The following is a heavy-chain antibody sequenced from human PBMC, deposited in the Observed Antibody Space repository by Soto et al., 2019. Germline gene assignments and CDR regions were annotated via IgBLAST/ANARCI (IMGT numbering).Heavy chain of an antibody. V-gene: IGHV3-23*01. Sequence: GVSLRLSCAASRFPLSSYVMSWVRQALGKGQEWVAGISGGGGNTVFVDYVKGRFTICRDTLKIILLLQMETLGAEYTAVYDLAKANTKYISWVRGRYFDYWGQGIGVTVSS. J-gene: IGHJ4*03. CDR2: ISGGGGNT. CDR3: AKANTKYISWVRGRYFDY. D-gene: IGHD3-10*01. CDR1: RFPLSSYV.